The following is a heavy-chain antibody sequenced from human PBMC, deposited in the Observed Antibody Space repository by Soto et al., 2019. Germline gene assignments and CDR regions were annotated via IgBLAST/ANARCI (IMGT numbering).Heavy chain of an antibody. V-gene: IGHV1-2*02. CDR3: ASESVVTRGFDP. D-gene: IGHD2-21*02. CDR2: INPNSGGT. CDR1: GYTFTGYY. J-gene: IGHJ5*02. Sequence: ASVKVSCKASGYTFTGYYMHWVRQAPGQGLEWMGWINPNSGGTNYAQKLQGRVTMTRDTSISTAYMELSRLRSDDTAVYYCASESVVTRGFDPWGQGTLVTVSS.